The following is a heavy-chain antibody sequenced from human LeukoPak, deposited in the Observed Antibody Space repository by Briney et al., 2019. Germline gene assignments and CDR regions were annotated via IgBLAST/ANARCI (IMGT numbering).Heavy chain of an antibody. V-gene: IGHV1-18*01. D-gene: IGHD5-12*01. CDR1: GYTLTSYG. CDR3: ARGYSGYAPHDY. Sequence: ASVKVSCKASGYTLTSYGISWVRQAPGQGLEWMGWISAYNGNTNYAQELQGRVTMTTDASTSTAYMELRSLRSDDTAVYYCARGYSGYAPHDYWGQGTLVTVSS. CDR2: ISAYNGNT. J-gene: IGHJ4*02.